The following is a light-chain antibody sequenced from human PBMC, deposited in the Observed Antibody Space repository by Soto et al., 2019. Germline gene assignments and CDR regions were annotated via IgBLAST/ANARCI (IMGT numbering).Light chain of an antibody. Sequence: AIQXXXSPSSXXASVGDRVTXXXXXSQXXXXELGWYQRKPGKAPKFLIYAASSLETGVPSRFSGSGSGTDFSLTISSLQPEDFATYYCLQDYSYPRTFGQGTKVEIK. J-gene: IGKJ1*01. CDR3: LQDYSYPRT. CDR2: AAS. CDR1: QXXXXE. V-gene: IGKV1-6*01.